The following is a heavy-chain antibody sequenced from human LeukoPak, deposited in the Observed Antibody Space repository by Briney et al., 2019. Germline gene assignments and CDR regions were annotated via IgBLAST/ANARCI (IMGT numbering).Heavy chain of an antibody. CDR3: ANPPTVTSFHY. Sequence: SETLSLTCTVSGVSISTYYWTRIRQPPGKGLEWIGYIYYTGSTNYNPSLKSRVTILVDTSKNQFSLKLSSVTAADTAIYYCANPPTVTSFHYWGQGTLVTVSS. CDR2: IYYTGST. J-gene: IGHJ4*02. V-gene: IGHV4-59*12. CDR1: GVSISTYY. D-gene: IGHD4-11*01.